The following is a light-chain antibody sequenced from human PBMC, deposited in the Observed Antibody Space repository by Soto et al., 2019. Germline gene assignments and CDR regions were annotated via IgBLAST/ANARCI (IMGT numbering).Light chain of an antibody. J-gene: IGKJ4*01. CDR1: QSVSSN. Sequence: EIVMTQSPATLSVSPGERATLSCRASQSVSSNLAWYQQKPGQTPKLLIYVASTRATGIPARFSGSGSGKECTPTLRSLEAEDFALYYCQQYNVWPLTFGGGTKVEFK. V-gene: IGKV3-15*01. CDR3: QQYNVWPLT. CDR2: VAS.